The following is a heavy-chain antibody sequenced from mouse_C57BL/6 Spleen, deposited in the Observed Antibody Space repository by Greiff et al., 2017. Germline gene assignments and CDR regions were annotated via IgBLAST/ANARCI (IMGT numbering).Heavy chain of an antibody. CDR3: AISGTTVVASAEYFDV. Sequence: QVQLQQSGAELVKPGASVKVSCKASGYTFTSYWMHWVKQRPGQGLEWIGRIHPSDSDTNYNQKFKGKATLTVDKSSSTAYMQLSSLTSEDSAVYYCAISGTTVVASAEYFDVWGTGTTVTVSS. CDR2: IHPSDSDT. V-gene: IGHV1-74*01. CDR1: GYTFTSYW. D-gene: IGHD1-1*01. J-gene: IGHJ1*03.